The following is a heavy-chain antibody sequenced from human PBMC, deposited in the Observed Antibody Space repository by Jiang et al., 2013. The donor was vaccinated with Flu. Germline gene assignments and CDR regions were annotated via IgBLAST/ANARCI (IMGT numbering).Heavy chain of an antibody. CDR3: ARDPLIYVTTTVTTVGWFDP. CDR1: GFTFSSYS. D-gene: IGHD4-11*01. Sequence: LLESGGGLVQPGGSLRLSCAASGFTFSSYSMNWVRQAPGKGLEWVSYISSSSSTIYYADSVKGRFTISRDNAKNSLYLQMNSLRAEDTAVYYCARDPLIYVTTTVTTVGWFDPWGQGTLVTVSS. V-gene: IGHV3-48*01. J-gene: IGHJ5*02. CDR2: ISSSSSTI.